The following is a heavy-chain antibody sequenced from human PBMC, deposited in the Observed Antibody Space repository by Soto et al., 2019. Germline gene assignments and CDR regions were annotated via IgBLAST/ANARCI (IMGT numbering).Heavy chain of an antibody. CDR1: VYTFTRYY. J-gene: IGHJ4*02. CDR2: INPSGGST. D-gene: IGHD6-13*01. V-gene: IGHV1-46*01. Sequence: ALVKVSCKGSVYTFTRYYIHWVRQATEQGLEWMGIINPSGGSTSYAQKFQGRVTMTRDTSTSTVYMELSSLRSEDTAVYYCARDLSLLRNRMGIAAAGRQYYFDYWGQGTLVTVSS. CDR3: ARDLSLLRNRMGIAAAGRQYYFDY.